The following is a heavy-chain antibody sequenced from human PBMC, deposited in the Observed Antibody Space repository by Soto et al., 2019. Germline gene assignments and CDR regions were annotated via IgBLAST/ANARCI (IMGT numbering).Heavy chain of an antibody. Sequence: QVQLVQSGAEVKKPGASVKVSCQASGYTFTNYAISWVRQAPGQGLEWMGWISASTRNTDQAQNFQGRVTMTIDTSTNXAXMXXXXXXXXXXXXXXXXXXXXXXXXXXXCWHFDLWGRGTLVTVSS. J-gene: IGHJ2*01. CDR1: GYTFTNYA. CDR2: ISASTRNT. V-gene: IGHV1-18*01. CDR3: XXXXXXXXXXXXCWHFDL.